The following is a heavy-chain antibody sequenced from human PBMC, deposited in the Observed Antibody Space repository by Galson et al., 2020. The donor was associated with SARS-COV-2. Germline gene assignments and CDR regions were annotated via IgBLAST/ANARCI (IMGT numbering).Heavy chain of an antibody. CDR1: GGSISSGGYC. Sequence: SETLSLTCTVSGGSISSGGYCWSWIRQHPGKGLEWIGYIYYSGSTYYNPSLKSRVTISVDTSKNQFSLKLSSVTAADTAVYYCARGKGPKWLSNGLDAFDIWGQGTMVTVSS. D-gene: IGHD3-22*01. CDR3: ARGKGPKWLSNGLDAFDI. V-gene: IGHV4-31*03. CDR2: IYYSGST. J-gene: IGHJ3*02.